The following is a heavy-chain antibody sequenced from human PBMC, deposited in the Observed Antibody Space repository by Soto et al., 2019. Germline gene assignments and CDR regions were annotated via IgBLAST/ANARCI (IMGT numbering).Heavy chain of an antibody. D-gene: IGHD2-15*01. CDR2: IKQDGSEK. Sequence: EVQLVESGGGLVQPGGSLRLSCAASGFTFSSYWMSWVRQAPGKGLEWVANIKQDGSEKYYVDSVKGRFTISRDNAKNSLYLQMNSLRAEDTAVYYCARVPGGGGSCYSCWFDPWGQGTLVTVSS. V-gene: IGHV3-7*03. CDR1: GFTFSSYW. CDR3: ARVPGGGGSCYSCWFDP. J-gene: IGHJ5*02.